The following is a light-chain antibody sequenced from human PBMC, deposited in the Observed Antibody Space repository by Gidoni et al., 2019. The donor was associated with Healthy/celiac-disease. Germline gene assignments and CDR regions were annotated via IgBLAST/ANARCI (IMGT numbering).Light chain of an antibody. CDR3: AAWDDSLNGLVV. V-gene: IGLV1-44*01. CDR2: SNN. Sequence: QSVLTQPPSASGTPGQRVTISFSGSSSNLGSNTVNWYQQLPGTAPKLLIYSNNQRPSGVPDRFSGSKSGTSASLAISGLQFEDEADYYCAAWDDSLNGLVVFGGGTKLTVL. CDR1: SSNLGSNT. J-gene: IGLJ2*01.